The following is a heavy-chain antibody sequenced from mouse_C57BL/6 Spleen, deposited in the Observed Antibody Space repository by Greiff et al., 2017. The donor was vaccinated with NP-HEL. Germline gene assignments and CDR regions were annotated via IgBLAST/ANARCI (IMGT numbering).Heavy chain of an antibody. CDR2: IYPGSGST. D-gene: IGHD2-3*01. V-gene: IGHV1-55*01. CDR1: GYTFTSYW. Sequence: VQLQQPGAELVKPGASVKMSCKASGYTFTSYWITWVKQRPGQGLEWIGDIYPGSGSTNYNEKFKSKATLTVDTSSSTAYMQLSSRTSEDSAVYYCARGDDGYYVAFAYWGQGTLVTVSA. CDR3: ARGDDGYYVAFAY. J-gene: IGHJ3*01.